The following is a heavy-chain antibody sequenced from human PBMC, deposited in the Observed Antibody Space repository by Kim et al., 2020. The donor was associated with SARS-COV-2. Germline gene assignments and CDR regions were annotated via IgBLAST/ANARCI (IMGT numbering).Heavy chain of an antibody. J-gene: IGHJ6*02. Sequence: ASVKVSCKASGYTFTSYVMKWVRQAPGQGLEWMGWINTNTGNPTYAQGFTGRFVFSLDTSVSTAYLQISSLKAEDTAVYYCASGTPMVRGIITPPYYYGMDVWGQGTTVTVSS. D-gene: IGHD3-10*01. CDR3: ASGTPMVRGIITPPYYYGMDV. V-gene: IGHV7-4-1*02. CDR1: GYTFTSYV. CDR2: INTNTGNP.